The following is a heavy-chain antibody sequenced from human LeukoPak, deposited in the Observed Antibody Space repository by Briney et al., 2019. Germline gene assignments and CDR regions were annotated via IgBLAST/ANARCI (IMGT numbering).Heavy chain of an antibody. CDR1: GGSFSGYY. V-gene: IGHV4-34*01. Sequence: PSETLSLTCAVYGGSFSGYYWSWIRQPPGKGLEWIGEINHSGSTNYNPSLKSRVTISVDTSKNQFSLKLSSVTAADTAVYYCARSQWLVRDYYFDYWGQGTLVTVSS. CDR2: INHSGST. CDR3: ARSQWLVRDYYFDY. J-gene: IGHJ4*02. D-gene: IGHD6-19*01.